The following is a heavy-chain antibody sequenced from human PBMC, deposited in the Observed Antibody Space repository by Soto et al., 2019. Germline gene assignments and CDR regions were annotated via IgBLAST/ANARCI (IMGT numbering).Heavy chain of an antibody. CDR1: GGSISSYY. J-gene: IGHJ5*02. CDR3: ASASGYSPLSNWFDP. CDR2: IYYSGST. Sequence: SETLSLTCTVSGGSISSYYWSWMRQPPGKGLEWIGYIYYSGSTNYNPSLKSRVTISVDTSKNQFSLKLSSVTAADTAVYYCASASGYSPLSNWFDPWGQGTLVTVSS. V-gene: IGHV4-59*01. D-gene: IGHD6-13*01.